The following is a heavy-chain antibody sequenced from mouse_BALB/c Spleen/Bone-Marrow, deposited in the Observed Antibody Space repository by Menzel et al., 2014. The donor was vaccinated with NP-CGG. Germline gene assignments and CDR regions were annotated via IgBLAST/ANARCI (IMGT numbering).Heavy chain of an antibody. Sequence: EVQLQQSGAELVKPGDSVKLSCTASGFNIKDTYMHWVKQRPEQGLEWIGRIDPASGNTKYDPKFQGKATITADTSSNTAYLQLSSLTSEDPAVYYCALYYDYDVGYGGQGTTLTVSS. D-gene: IGHD2-4*01. V-gene: IGHV14-3*02. J-gene: IGHJ2*01. CDR2: IDPASGNT. CDR3: ALYYDYDVGY. CDR1: GFNIKDTY.